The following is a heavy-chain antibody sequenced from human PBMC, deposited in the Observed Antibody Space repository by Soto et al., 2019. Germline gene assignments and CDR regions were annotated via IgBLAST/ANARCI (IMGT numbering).Heavy chain of an antibody. CDR1: GGSISSYY. CDR3: ARVGLYSGYDGNYYYMDV. CDR2: IYYSGST. V-gene: IGHV4-59*01. Sequence: SETLSLTCTVSGGSISSYYWSWIRQPPGKGLEWIGYIYYSGSTNYNPSLKSRVTISVDTSKNQFSLKLSSVTAADTAVYYCARVGLYSGYDGNYYYMDVWGKGTTVTVSS. J-gene: IGHJ6*03. D-gene: IGHD5-12*01.